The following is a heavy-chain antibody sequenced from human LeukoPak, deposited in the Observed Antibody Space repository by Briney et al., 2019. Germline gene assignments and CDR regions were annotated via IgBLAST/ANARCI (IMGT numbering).Heavy chain of an antibody. Sequence: ASVKVSCKASGGTFSSYAISWVRQAPGQGLEWMGGIIPIFGTANYAQKFQGRVTITADESTSTAYTELSSLRSEDTAVYYCASGNTIFNWFDPWGQGTLVTVSS. V-gene: IGHV1-69*13. J-gene: IGHJ5*02. CDR1: GGTFSSYA. CDR3: ASGNTIFNWFDP. D-gene: IGHD3-9*01. CDR2: IIPIFGTA.